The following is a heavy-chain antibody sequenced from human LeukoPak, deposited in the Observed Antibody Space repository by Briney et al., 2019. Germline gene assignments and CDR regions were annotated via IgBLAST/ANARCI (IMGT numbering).Heavy chain of an antibody. J-gene: IGHJ6*03. CDR3: ARLRVQQLASSYYMDV. CDR2: LYYGVNT. CDR1: GFTFSSYG. Sequence: PGGSLSLTCAASGFTFSSYGMHWVRQAPGKGLEWIGSLYYGVNTYYKPSLKSRVTISVGTSLNQFSLILTSVTAADTGVYYCARLRVQQLASSYYMDVWGKGTTVTVSS. V-gene: IGHV4-39*01. D-gene: IGHD6-13*01.